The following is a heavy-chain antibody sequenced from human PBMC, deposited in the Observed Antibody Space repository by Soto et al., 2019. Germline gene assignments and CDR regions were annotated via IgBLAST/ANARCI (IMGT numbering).Heavy chain of an antibody. Sequence: NLLESGGCLVKPGGSLRLSCEGSGFLFSHYYMSWIRQGPEKRLELVAYISSNSTAFYYADSVKGRFTVSKDDAKKSVFLQMTSVTSDDTATYYCTTGDSSRTNNFDTWGQGTQVIVSA. V-gene: IGHV3-11*01. J-gene: IGHJ5*02. CDR2: ISSNSTAF. D-gene: IGHD2-2*01. CDR1: GFLFSHYY. CDR3: TTGDSSRTNNFDT.